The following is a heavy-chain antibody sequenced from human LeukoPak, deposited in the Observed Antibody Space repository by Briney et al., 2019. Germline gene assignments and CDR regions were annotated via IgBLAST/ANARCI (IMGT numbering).Heavy chain of an antibody. CDR2: IYYSGST. D-gene: IGHD6-6*01. CDR3: ARGGIAARLMYGFQNWFDP. Sequence: SQTLSLTCTVSGETVSSGGYYWSWIRQHPGKGLEWIGNIYYSGSTYYNPTLRSRVTISIDTSKNQFSLKIASVTAADLAVYFCARGGIAARLMYGFQNWFDPWGQGTLVTVSS. CDR1: GETVSSGGYY. V-gene: IGHV4-31*03. J-gene: IGHJ5*02.